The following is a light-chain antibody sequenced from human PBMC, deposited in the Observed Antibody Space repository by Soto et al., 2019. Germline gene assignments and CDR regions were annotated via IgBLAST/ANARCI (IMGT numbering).Light chain of an antibody. CDR3: SSYTSSSTLDV. J-gene: IGLJ1*01. CDR2: DVS. CDR1: SSDVGGYNY. Sequence: QSALTQPPSVSGSPGQSITLSCTGTSSDVGGYNYVSWYQQHPGKAPKLMIYDVSNRPSGVSNRFSGSKSGNTASLTISGLQAEDEADYYCSSYTSSSTLDVFGTGTKLTVL. V-gene: IGLV2-14*01.